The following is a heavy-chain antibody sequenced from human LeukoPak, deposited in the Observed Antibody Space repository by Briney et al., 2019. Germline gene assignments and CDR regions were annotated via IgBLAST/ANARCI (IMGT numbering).Heavy chain of an antibody. CDR3: ARDAHNYGSGSYFDY. Sequence: GGSLRLSCVASGFTFSSHAMHWVRQAPGKGLEWVAVISYDGSNKYYTDSVKGRFTISRDNSKNTLYLQMNSLRADDTAVYYCARDAHNYGSGSYFDYWGQGTLVTVSS. J-gene: IGHJ4*02. CDR2: ISYDGSNK. D-gene: IGHD3-10*01. CDR1: GFTFSSHA. V-gene: IGHV3-30-3*01.